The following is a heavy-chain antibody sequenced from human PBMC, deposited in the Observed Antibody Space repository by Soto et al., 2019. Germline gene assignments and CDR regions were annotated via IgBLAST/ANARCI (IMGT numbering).Heavy chain of an antibody. J-gene: IGHJ4*02. CDR3: AREGDGDGGSYLDTFDY. CDR1: GYTFTSYG. CDR2: ISAYNGNT. V-gene: IGHV1-18*01. Sequence: QVQLVQSGAEVKKPGASVKVSCKASGYTFTSYGISWVRQAPGQGLECMGWISAYNGNTNYAQRLQGRVTMTTDTSTSTAYMELRSLRSDDTAVYYCAREGDGDGGSYLDTFDYWGQGTLVTVSS. D-gene: IGHD1-26*01.